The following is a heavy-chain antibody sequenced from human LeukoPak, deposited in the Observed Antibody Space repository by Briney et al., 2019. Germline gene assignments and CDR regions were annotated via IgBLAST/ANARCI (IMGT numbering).Heavy chain of an antibody. D-gene: IGHD2-2*01. CDR2: IIPIFGTA. Sequence: RWASVKVSCKASGGTFSSYAISWVRQAPGQGLEWMGGIIPIFGTANYAQKFQGRVTITADESTSTAYMELSSLRSEDTAVYYCARGPYQLPEAGKYYYYGMDVWGQGTTVTVSS. V-gene: IGHV1-69*13. CDR3: ARGPYQLPEAGKYYYYGMDV. CDR1: GGTFSSYA. J-gene: IGHJ6*02.